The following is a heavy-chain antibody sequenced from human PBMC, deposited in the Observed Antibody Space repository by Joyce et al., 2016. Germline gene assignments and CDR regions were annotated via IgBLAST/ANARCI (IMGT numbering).Heavy chain of an antibody. CDR1: GYTFTTYY. CDR2: INPNNGDT. D-gene: IGHD2-15*01. V-gene: IGHV1-2*02. CDR3: VVVVATNSNFDV. J-gene: IGHJ3*01. Sequence: QEQLVQSGAEVKQPGASVKVSCQASGYTFTTYYLHWVRQAPGQGLEWRGWINPNNGDTNSAQKFQGRVTMTRATSISTAFMELRRLTSDDTAVYFCVVVVATNSNFDVWGQGTMVTVSS.